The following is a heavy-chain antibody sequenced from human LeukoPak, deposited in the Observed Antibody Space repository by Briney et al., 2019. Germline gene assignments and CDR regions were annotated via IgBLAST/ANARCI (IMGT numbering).Heavy chain of an antibody. CDR1: GGSISSSSYY. D-gene: IGHD3-10*01. Sequence: SETLSLTCTVSGGSISSSSYYWGWIRQTPGKGLEWIGNIYYSGSTYYNPSLKSRVTISVDTSKNQFSLKLSSVTAADTAVYYCARDVLLWFGELSGWGQGTLVTVSS. J-gene: IGHJ4*02. CDR3: ARDVLLWFGELSG. V-gene: IGHV4-39*02. CDR2: IYYSGST.